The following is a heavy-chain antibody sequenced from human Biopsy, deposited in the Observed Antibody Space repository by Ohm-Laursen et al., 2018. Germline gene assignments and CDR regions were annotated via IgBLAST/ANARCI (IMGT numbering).Heavy chain of an antibody. D-gene: IGHD5-24*01. CDR1: GFTFSDYY. J-gene: IGHJ6*02. CDR2: ITSGGFTT. CDR3: ARDVEGFYSYAMDV. Sequence: SLRLSCAASGFTFSDYYMSWIRQAPGKGLEWVSYITSGGFTTDYADSVKGRFTISRDNAKSSLFLQMNSLRAEDTAVYYCARDVEGFYSYAMDVWGQGTTVTVSS. V-gene: IGHV3-11*01.